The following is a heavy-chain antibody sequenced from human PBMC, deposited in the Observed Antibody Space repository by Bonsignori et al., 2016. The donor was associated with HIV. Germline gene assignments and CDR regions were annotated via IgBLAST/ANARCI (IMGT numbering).Heavy chain of an antibody. V-gene: IGHV3-30-3*01. CDR3: ARDHAPLRDGYNYYFDY. J-gene: IGHJ4*02. D-gene: IGHD5-24*01. Sequence: VRQAPGKGLEWVAVISFDRSNKYYADSVKGRFTISRDNSKNTLYLQMNSLRAEDTAVYYCARDHAPLRDGYNYYFDYWGQGTLVTVSS. CDR2: ISFDRSNK.